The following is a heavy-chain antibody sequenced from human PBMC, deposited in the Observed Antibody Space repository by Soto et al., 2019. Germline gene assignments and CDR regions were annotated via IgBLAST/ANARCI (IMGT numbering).Heavy chain of an antibody. CDR3: ARGHGAAAGITDY. D-gene: IGHD6-13*01. CDR1: GGSISSSYYY. CDR2: IYYSGST. J-gene: IGHJ4*02. Sequence: SETLSLTCTVSGGSISSSYYYWGWIRPPPGKGLEWIGYIYYSGSTNYNPSLKSRVTISVDTSKNQFSLKLSSVTAADTAVYYCARGHGAAAGITDYWGQGTLVTVSS. V-gene: IGHV4-61*05.